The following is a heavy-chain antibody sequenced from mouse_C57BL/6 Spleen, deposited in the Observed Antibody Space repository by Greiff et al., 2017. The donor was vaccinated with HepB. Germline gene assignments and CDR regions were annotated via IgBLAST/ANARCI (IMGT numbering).Heavy chain of an antibody. CDR2: IRNKANGYTT. CDR3: ARYTGDGYYAMDY. Sequence: EVQLQESGGGLVQPGGSLSLSCAASGFTFTDYYMSWVRQPPGKALEWLGFIRNKANGYTTEYSSSVKGRFTISRDNSPSILYLQMNALRAEDRATYYCARYTGDGYYAMDYWGQGTSVTVSS. V-gene: IGHV7-3*01. J-gene: IGHJ4*01. CDR1: GFTFTDYY. D-gene: IGHD3-3*01.